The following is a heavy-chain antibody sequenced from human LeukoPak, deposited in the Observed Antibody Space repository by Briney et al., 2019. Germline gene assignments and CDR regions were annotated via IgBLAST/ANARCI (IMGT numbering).Heavy chain of an antibody. V-gene: IGHV4-31*03. D-gene: IGHD2-8*01. CDR2: ASYSVST. CDR1: GGPVTRLGDY. Sequence: SETLALPCSVSGGPVTRLGDYWSWIAQHPGNGLEGVCVASYSVSTNYNPSLMSRITTSVDRTQSQFSQRMRGVTAADPAVYFCAMADWVYFYFESWGQGDLGAVSS. CDR3: AMADWVYFYFES. J-gene: IGHJ4*02.